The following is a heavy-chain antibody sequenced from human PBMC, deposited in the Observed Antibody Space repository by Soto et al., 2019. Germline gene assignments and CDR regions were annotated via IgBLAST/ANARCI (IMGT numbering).Heavy chain of an antibody. CDR1: GFTFSSYA. D-gene: IGHD2-15*01. Sequence: GGSLRLSCAASGFTFSSYAMHWVRQAPGKGLEWVAVISYDGSNKYYADSVKGRFTISRDNSKNTLYLQMNSLRAEDTAVYYCARDLLLDWYFDLWGRGTLVTVSS. V-gene: IGHV3-30-3*01. CDR3: ARDLLLDWYFDL. CDR2: ISYDGSNK. J-gene: IGHJ2*01.